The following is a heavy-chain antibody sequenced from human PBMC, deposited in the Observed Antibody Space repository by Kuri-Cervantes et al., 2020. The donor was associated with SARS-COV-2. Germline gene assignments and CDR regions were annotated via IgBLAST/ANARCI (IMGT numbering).Heavy chain of an antibody. D-gene: IGHD7-27*01. CDR2: IYTSGST. CDR3: ARETGDYTMYYFDY. Sequence: GSLRLSCTVSGGSISSYYWSWIRQPAGKGLEWIGRIYTSGSTNYNPSLKSRVTMSVDTSKNQFSLKLSSVTAADTAVYYCARETGDYTMYYFDYWGQGTLVTVSS. CDR1: GGSISSYY. J-gene: IGHJ4*02. V-gene: IGHV4-4*07.